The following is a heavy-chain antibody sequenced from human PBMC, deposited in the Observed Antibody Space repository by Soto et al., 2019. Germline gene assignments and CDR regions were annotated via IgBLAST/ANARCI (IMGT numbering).Heavy chain of an antibody. CDR2: ISYDGSNK. CDR3: AKGVVLWFGELSGGRAEGMDV. Sequence: LRHSCAASGVTFSNYGMHLVLKDPGKGLEWVAVISYDGSNKYYADSVKGRFTISRDNSKNTLYLQMNSLRAEDTAVYYCAKGVVLWFGELSGGRAEGMDVWGQGTTVTVSS. CDR1: GVTFSNYG. J-gene: IGHJ6*02. V-gene: IGHV3-30*18. D-gene: IGHD3-10*01.